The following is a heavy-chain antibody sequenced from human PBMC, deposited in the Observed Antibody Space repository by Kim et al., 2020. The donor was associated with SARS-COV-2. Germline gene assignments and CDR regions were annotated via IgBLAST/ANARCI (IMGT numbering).Heavy chain of an antibody. D-gene: IGHD3-3*01. J-gene: IGHJ4*02. CDR3: VTLTIFGVVTFDY. V-gene: IGHV4-4*02. Sequence: YNPSLKSRVTISVDKSKNQFSLKLSSVTAADTAVYYCVTLTIFGVVTFDYWGQGTLVTVSS.